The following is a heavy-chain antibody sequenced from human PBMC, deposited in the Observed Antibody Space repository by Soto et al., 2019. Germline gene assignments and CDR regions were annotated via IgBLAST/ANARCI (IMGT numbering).Heavy chain of an antibody. D-gene: IGHD6-6*01. CDR1: GDSVSSNSAA. CDR2: TYYRSKWYN. J-gene: IGHJ6*02. CDR3: ARSLYSSSSRAGVRYGMDV. Sequence: PSQTLSLTCAISGDSVSSNSAAWNWIRQSPSRGLEWLGRTYYRSKWYNDYAVSVKSRITINPDTSKNQFSLQLNSVTPEDTAVYYCARSLYSSSSRAGVRYGMDVWGQGTTVTVSS. V-gene: IGHV6-1*01.